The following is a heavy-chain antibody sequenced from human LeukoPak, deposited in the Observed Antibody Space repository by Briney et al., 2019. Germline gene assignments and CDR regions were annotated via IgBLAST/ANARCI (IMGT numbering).Heavy chain of an antibody. J-gene: IGHJ3*02. D-gene: IGHD6-13*01. V-gene: IGHV4-59*01. CDR3: AREESSSWYINAFDI. CDR2: IYYSGST. CDR1: GGSISSYY. Sequence: TSETLSLTCTVSGGSISSYYWSWIRQPPGKGLEWIGYIYYSGSTNYNPSLKSRVTISVDTSKNQFSLKLSSVTAADTAVYYCAREESSSWYINAFDIWGQGTMVTASS.